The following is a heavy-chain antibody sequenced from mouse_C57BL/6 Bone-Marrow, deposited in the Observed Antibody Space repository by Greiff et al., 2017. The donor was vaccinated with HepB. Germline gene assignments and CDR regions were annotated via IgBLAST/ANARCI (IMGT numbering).Heavy chain of an antibody. Sequence: EVKVVDSGGGLVQPGGSLKLSCAASGFTFSDYYMYWVRQTPEKRLEWVAYISNGGGSTYYPDTVKGRFTISRDNAKNTLYLQMSRLKSEDTAMYYCARRSANWYYFDYWGQGTTLTVSS. CDR3: ARRSANWYYFDY. J-gene: IGHJ2*01. CDR2: ISNGGGST. V-gene: IGHV5-12*01. CDR1: GFTFSDYY. D-gene: IGHD4-1*01.